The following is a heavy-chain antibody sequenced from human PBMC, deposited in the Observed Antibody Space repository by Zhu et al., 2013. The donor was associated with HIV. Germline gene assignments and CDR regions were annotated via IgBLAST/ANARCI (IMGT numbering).Heavy chain of an antibody. Sequence: QVQLVQSGAEVKKPGSSVKVSCKASGGTFSSYAISWVRQAPGQGLEWMGGIIPIFGTANYAQKFQGRVTFTADESTSTAYMELSSLRSEDTAVYYCARDRQPSGGXYSSVDAFDYLGPRDNGHRLF. CDR3: ARDRQPSGGXYSSVDAFDY. V-gene: IGHV1-69*01. D-gene: IGHD3-22*01. CDR1: GGTFSSYA. J-gene: IGHJ3*02. CDR2: IIPIFGTA.